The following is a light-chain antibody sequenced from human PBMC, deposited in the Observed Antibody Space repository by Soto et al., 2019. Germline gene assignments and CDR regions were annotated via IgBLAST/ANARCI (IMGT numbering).Light chain of an antibody. J-gene: IGKJ5*01. CDR1: QSVSSN. CDR3: QQYNNWPPGIT. CDR2: GAS. Sequence: EIVMTQSPATLSVSPGERATLSCRTSQSVSSNLAWYQQKPGQAPRLLIYGASTRATGIPARFSGSGSGTEFTRTISSLQSEEFAVYYCQQYNNWPPGITLGQGTRLEIK. V-gene: IGKV3-15*01.